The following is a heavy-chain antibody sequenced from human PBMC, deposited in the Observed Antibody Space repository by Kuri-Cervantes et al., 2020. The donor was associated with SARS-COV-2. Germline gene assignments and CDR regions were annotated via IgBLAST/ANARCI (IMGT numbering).Heavy chain of an antibody. CDR1: GFTFSSYA. Sequence: GESLKISCAASGFTFSSYAMHWVRQAPGKGLEWVAFIRYDGSNKYYADSVKGRFTISRDNSKNTLYLQMNSLRAEDTAVYYCAKDANDFWSGYYLDYWGQGTLVTVSS. D-gene: IGHD3-3*01. J-gene: IGHJ4*02. CDR2: IRYDGSNK. V-gene: IGHV3-30*02. CDR3: AKDANDFWSGYYLDY.